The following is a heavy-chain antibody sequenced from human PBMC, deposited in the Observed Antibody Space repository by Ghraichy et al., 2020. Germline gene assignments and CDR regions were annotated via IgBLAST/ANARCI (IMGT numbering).Heavy chain of an antibody. CDR3: ARDLATTF. D-gene: IGHD1-14*01. J-gene: IGHJ4*02. CDR1: GFTFSSYS. V-gene: IGHV3-48*02. Sequence: GESLNISCAASGFTFSSYSMNWVRQAPGKGLEWVSYISSGSGTIYYTDSVKGRFTISRDNAKNSLYLQLNSLRDEDTAVYYCARDLATTFWGQGTLVTVSS. CDR2: ISSGSGTI.